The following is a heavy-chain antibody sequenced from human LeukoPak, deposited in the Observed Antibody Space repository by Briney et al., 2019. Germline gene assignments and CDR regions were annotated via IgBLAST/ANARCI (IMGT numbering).Heavy chain of an antibody. J-gene: IGHJ3*02. Sequence: SEPLSLTCAVYGGSFSGYYWSGFRHPPGKGLEWIGEINHSGSTNYNPSLKSRVTISVDTSKNQFSLKLSSVTAADTAVYYCARNRGDYGDHPDAFDIWGQGTMVTVSS. D-gene: IGHD4-17*01. CDR2: INHSGST. V-gene: IGHV4-34*01. CDR3: ARNRGDYGDHPDAFDI. CDR1: GGSFSGYY.